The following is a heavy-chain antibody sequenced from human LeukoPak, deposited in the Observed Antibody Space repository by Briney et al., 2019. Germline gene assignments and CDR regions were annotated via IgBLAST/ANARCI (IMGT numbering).Heavy chain of an antibody. CDR1: GYTFTSYD. Sequence: ASVKVSCKASGYTFTSYDINWVRQATGQGLEWMGWMNPNSGNTGYAQKFQGRVTMTRNTSISTAYMELSSLRSEDTVVYYCARAEGAVLRFLEWLLPEPYYFDYWGQGTLVTVSS. V-gene: IGHV1-8*01. CDR3: ARAEGAVLRFLEWLLPEPYYFDY. CDR2: MNPNSGNT. D-gene: IGHD3-3*01. J-gene: IGHJ4*02.